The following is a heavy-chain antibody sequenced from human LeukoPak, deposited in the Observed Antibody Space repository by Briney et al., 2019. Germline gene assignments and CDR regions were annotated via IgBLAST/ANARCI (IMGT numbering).Heavy chain of an antibody. CDR3: ASEGGLQSPFDS. V-gene: IGHV3-11*01. CDR1: GFTLSDYY. CDR2: ISSSGSTI. J-gene: IGHJ4*02. D-gene: IGHD5-24*01. Sequence: GRTLRLSCAASGFTLSDYYMSWIRQAPGKGLEWVSYISSSGSTIYYADSVKGRFTISRYNAKSSLYLQMSGLRAEDTGVYYCASEGGLQSPFDSWGQGDLVTVSS.